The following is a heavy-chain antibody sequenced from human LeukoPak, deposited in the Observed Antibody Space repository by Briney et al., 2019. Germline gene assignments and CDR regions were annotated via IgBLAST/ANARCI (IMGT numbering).Heavy chain of an antibody. CDR2: IYYSGST. CDR3: ARGKKGYSSSFYYYYGMDV. V-gene: IGHV4-31*03. D-gene: IGHD6-6*01. Sequence: SETLSLTCTVSGGSISGGGYYWSWIRQHPGKGLESIGYIYYSGSTYYNPSLKSRVTISVDTSKSQFSLKLSSVTAADTAVYYCARGKKGYSSSFYYYYGMDVWGQGTTVTVSS. CDR1: GGSISGGGYY. J-gene: IGHJ6*02.